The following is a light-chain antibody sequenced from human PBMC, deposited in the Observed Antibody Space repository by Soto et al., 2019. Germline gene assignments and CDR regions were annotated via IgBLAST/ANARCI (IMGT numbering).Light chain of an antibody. CDR2: SNN. CDR3: APWDDSLNGRV. V-gene: IGLV1-44*01. J-gene: IGLJ3*02. Sequence: QSVLTQPPSASGTPGQRVTISCSGSSSNIGSNTVNWYQQLPGTAPKLLIYSNNQRPSGVPARFPGSKSGTSASLAISGLQAEDEADYYCAPWDDSLNGRVFGGGTKLTVL. CDR1: SSNIGSNT.